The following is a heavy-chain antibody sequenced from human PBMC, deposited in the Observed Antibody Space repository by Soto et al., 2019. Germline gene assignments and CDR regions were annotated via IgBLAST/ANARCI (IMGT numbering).Heavy chain of an antibody. CDR3: ARVPVGAFGLWDV. Sequence: GGSLRLSCAASGFSFSNYWMHWVRQAPGKGLVWVSRINMYGTTIDSADSVRGRFTISRDNAKNTLYLQMNSLRAEDTAVYYWARVPVGAFGLWDVWGQGTQVTVSS. J-gene: IGHJ4*02. D-gene: IGHD1-26*01. CDR1: GFSFSNYW. V-gene: IGHV3-74*01. CDR2: INMYGTTI.